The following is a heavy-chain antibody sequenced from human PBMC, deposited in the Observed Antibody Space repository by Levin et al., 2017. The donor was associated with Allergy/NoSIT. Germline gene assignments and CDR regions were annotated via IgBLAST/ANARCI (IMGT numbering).Heavy chain of an antibody. CDR1: GGSISSYY. Sequence: PSETLSLTCTVSGGSISSYYWSWIRQPPGKGLEWIGYIYYSGSTNYNPSLKSRVTISVDTSKNQFSLKLSSVTAADSAVYYCARNTYYYDSSGYYHGLFDYWGQGTLVTVSS. D-gene: IGHD3-22*01. CDR3: ARNTYYYDSSGYYHGLFDY. V-gene: IGHV4-59*01. CDR2: IYYSGST. J-gene: IGHJ4*02.